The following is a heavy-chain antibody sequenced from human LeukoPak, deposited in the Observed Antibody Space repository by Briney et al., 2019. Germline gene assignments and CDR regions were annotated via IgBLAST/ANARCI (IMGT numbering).Heavy chain of an antibody. J-gene: IGHJ6*03. CDR3: ARGTTMYYMDV. CDR1: GYTFTRYD. D-gene: IGHD1-14*01. CDR2: INTKSGMT. V-gene: IGHV1-8*03. Sequence: ASVKVSCKASGYTFTRYDINWVRQATGQGLEWMGWINTKSGMTGHAQKFQGRITITKDTSISTVYMELSSLRSEDTAVYYCARGTTMYYMDVWGKGTTVTVSS.